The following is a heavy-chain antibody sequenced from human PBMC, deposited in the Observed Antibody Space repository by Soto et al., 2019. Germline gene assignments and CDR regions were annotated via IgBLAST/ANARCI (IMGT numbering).Heavy chain of an antibody. CDR2: ISYDGSNK. Sequence: GGSLRLSCAASGFTFSSYAMHWVRQAPGKGLEWVPVISYDGSNKYYADPVKGRFTISRDNSKNTLYLQMNSLRAEDTAVYYCARGLGSSSAYYYYGMDVWGQGTTVTVSS. V-gene: IGHV3-30-3*01. D-gene: IGHD6-13*01. J-gene: IGHJ6*02. CDR3: ARGLGSSSAYYYYGMDV. CDR1: GFTFSSYA.